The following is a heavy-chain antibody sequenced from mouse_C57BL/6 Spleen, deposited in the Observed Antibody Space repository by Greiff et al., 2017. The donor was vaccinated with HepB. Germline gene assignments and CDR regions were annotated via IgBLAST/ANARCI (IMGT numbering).Heavy chain of an antibody. CDR3: ARANYYGSGYAMDY. J-gene: IGHJ4*01. Sequence: EVKLEESGGGLVKPGGSLKLSCAASGFTFSSYAMSWVRQTPEKRLEWVATISDGGSYTYYPDNVKGRFTISRDNAKNNLYLQMSHLKSEDTAMYYCARANYYGSGYAMDYWGQGTSVTVSS. CDR1: GFTFSSYA. CDR2: ISDGGSYT. D-gene: IGHD1-1*01. V-gene: IGHV5-4*03.